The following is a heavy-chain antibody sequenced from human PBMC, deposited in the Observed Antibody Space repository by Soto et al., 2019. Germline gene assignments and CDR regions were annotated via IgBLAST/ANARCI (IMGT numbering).Heavy chain of an antibody. CDR2: IIPILGIA. V-gene: IGHV1-69*08. D-gene: IGHD3-9*01. Sequence: QVPLVQSGAEVKKPGSSVKVSCKASGGTFSSYTISWVRQAPGQGLEWMGRIIPILGIANYAQKFQGRVTITADKSTSKAYMELSSLRSDDTAVYYCAREGNYVLRYFDWLSHNWFDPWGQGTLVTVSS. CDR3: AREGNYVLRYFDWLSHNWFDP. CDR1: GGTFSSYT. J-gene: IGHJ5*02.